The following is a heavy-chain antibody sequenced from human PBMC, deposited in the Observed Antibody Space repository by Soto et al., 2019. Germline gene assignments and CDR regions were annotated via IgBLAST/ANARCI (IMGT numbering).Heavy chain of an antibody. CDR2: ISYDGSNK. V-gene: IGHV3-30*18. CDR1: GFTFSSYG. D-gene: IGHD5-18*01. J-gene: IGHJ4*02. Sequence: GGSLRLSCAASGFTFSSYGMHWVRQAPGKGLEWVAVISYDGSNKYYADSVKGRFTISRDNSKNTLYLQMNSLRAEDTAVYYCAKGDTAMGPYHQFDYWGQGTLVTVSS. CDR3: AKGDTAMGPYHQFDY.